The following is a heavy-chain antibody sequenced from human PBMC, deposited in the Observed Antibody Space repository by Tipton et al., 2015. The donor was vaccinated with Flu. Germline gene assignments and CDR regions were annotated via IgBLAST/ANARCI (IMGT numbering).Heavy chain of an antibody. Sequence: GSLRLSYAASGFTFSSYWMSWVRQAPGKGLEWVANIKQDGSVKYYVDSVKGRFTISRDNAKNSLYLQMNILRGEDTAFYYCARALASGEASWGQGTLVTVSS. CDR1: GFTFSSYW. CDR3: ARALASGEAS. J-gene: IGHJ5*02. V-gene: IGHV3-7*03. CDR2: IKQDGSVK. D-gene: IGHD2-15*01.